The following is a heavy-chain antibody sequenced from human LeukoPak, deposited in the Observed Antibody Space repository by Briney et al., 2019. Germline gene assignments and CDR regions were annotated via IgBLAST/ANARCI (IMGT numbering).Heavy chain of an antibody. CDR3: AKHYVAYSGSHIDS. D-gene: IGHD1-26*01. CDR2: ISGGGGGT. Sequence: GGSLRLSCAASGFTFDGYAMTWVRQAPGRGLEWVSAISGGGGGTYYADSVKGRFTISRDNSKNTLYLQMNSLRAEDTALYYCAKHYVAYSGSHIDSWGQGTLVTASS. V-gene: IGHV3-23*01. J-gene: IGHJ4*02. CDR1: GFTFDGYA.